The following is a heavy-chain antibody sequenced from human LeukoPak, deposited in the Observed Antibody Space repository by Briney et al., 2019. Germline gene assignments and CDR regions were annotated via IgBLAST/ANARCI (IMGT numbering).Heavy chain of an antibody. Sequence: SVTVSFTASGGTFTIYAISWVRQAPGQGLEWMGRSIPIFGIANYTQKFQGRVTITADKSTGTAYMELSSLRSEDTAVYYCASSSQVGATTAFDYWGQGTLVTVSS. V-gene: IGHV1-69*04. CDR2: SIPIFGIA. CDR1: GGTFTIYA. D-gene: IGHD1-26*01. J-gene: IGHJ4*02. CDR3: ASSSQVGATTAFDY.